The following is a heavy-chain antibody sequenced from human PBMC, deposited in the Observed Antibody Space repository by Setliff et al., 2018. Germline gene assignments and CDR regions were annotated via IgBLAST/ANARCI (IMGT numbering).Heavy chain of an antibody. CDR2: IRSRPDNYAT. J-gene: IGHJ6*03. CDR1: GFTFSGSA. CDR3: TRQASPHPDSSGYYYDLRFYYYMDG. V-gene: IGHV3-73*01. Sequence: GESLKISCAASGFTFSGSAMHWVRQASGKGLEWVGRIRSRPDNYATAYAASVKGRFTISRDDSKNTAYLQMNSLKTEDTAVYYCTRQASPHPDSSGYYYDLRFYYYMDGWGKGTTVTVSS. D-gene: IGHD3-22*01.